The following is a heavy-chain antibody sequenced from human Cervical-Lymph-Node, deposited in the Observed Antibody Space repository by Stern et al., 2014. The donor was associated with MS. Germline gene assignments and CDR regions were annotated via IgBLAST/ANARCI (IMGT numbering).Heavy chain of an antibody. CDR1: GYIFTNYA. V-gene: IGHV7-4-1*02. Sequence: QLVQSGSELKKPGASVKVSCKASGYIFTNYAMNWVRQAPGQGLEWMGWINTNTGNPTYAQGFTGRFVFSLDNSVSTAYLQISSLKAEDTAVYYCARVWSRYGDYGMDVWGQGTTVTVSS. CDR3: ARVWSRYGDYGMDV. CDR2: INTNTGNP. J-gene: IGHJ6*02. D-gene: IGHD4-17*01.